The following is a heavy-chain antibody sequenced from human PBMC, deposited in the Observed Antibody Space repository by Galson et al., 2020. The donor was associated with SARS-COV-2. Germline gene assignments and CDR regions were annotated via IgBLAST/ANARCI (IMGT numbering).Heavy chain of an antibody. Sequence: GGSLRLSCAASGFTFSDYYMSWIRQAPGKWLEWVSYISSSGSTIYYADSVKGRFTISRDNAKNSLYLQMNSLRAEDTAVYYCARDSLSYDSSGYYVGGFDYWGQGTLVTVSS. CDR3: ARDSLSYDSSGYYVGGFDY. CDR1: GFTFSDYY. J-gene: IGHJ4*02. D-gene: IGHD3-22*01. V-gene: IGHV3-11*01. CDR2: ISSSGSTI.